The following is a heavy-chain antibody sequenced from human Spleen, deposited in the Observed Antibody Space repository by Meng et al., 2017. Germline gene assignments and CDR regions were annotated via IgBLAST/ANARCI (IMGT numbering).Heavy chain of an antibody. CDR1: VFTFNSHR. CDR2: VTTDGTNT. CDR3: ANDRLEH. Sequence: SCAASVFTFNSHRTHWVRQVPGKGLEWLARVTTDGTNTNYADSVKGRFTISRDNAKDTVFLQMKSLTGEHTAVYYCANDRLEHWGQGTLVTVSS. V-gene: IGHV3-74*01. J-gene: IGHJ1*01. D-gene: IGHD1-1*01.